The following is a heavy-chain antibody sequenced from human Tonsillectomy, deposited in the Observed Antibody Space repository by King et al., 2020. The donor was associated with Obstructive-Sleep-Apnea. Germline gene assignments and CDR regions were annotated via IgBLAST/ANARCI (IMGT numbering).Heavy chain of an antibody. D-gene: IGHD1-26*01. CDR1: GFTFSSYA. CDR2: ISYDGSNK. Sequence: HVQLVESGGGVVQPGRSLRLSCAVSGFTFSSYAMNWVRQAPGKGLEWVAVISYDGSNKYYADSVKGRFTISRDKSKNRLYLQVNSLRAEDTAVYYCANLKGATRDKNFDYWGQGTLVSVSS. CDR3: ANLKGATRDKNFDY. V-gene: IGHV3-30*04. J-gene: IGHJ4*02.